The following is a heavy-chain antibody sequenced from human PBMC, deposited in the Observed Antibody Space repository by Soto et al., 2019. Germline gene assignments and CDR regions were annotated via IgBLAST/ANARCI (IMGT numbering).Heavy chain of an antibody. CDR1: GGTFSSYA. V-gene: IGHV1-69*01. Sequence: QVQLVQSGAEVKKPGSSVKVSCKAPGGTFSSYAISWVRQAPGQGLEWLGGIIPIFGTAKYAQKFQGRVTMTADESTSTGDMELSSLRTEDTAVYYCARSQGGSSSLDIYYYYYYGMDVWGQGTTVTVSS. CDR2: IIPIFGTA. CDR3: ARSQGGSSSLDIYYYYYYGMDV. J-gene: IGHJ6*02. D-gene: IGHD2-15*01.